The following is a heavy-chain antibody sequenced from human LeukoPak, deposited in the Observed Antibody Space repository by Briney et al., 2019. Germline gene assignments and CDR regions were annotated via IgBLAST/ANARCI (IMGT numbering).Heavy chain of an antibody. D-gene: IGHD2-15*01. Sequence: GASVKVSCKASGYTFTSYGISWVRQAPGQGLEWMGWISAYNGNTNYAQKLQGRVTMTTDTSTSTAYMELRSLRSDDTAVYYCARGQRIPQRGNLWFDPWGQGTLVTVSS. CDR3: ARGQRIPQRGNLWFDP. J-gene: IGHJ5*02. V-gene: IGHV1-18*01. CDR1: GYTFTSYG. CDR2: ISAYNGNT.